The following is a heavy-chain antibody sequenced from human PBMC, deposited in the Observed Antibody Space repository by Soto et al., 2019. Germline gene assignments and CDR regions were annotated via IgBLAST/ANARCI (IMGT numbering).Heavy chain of an antibody. CDR2: ISHGGNEK. Sequence: QVQLLESGGGVVQPGRSLRLSCAASGFIFSSYAMHLVRQAPGKGLEWVAVISHGGNEKYYADSVEGRFTISRDNSKNMVYLQMNGLRPEDTAVYYCAKVSSDRGYYYFAMDVWGQGTTVTVSS. D-gene: IGHD3-10*01. CDR1: GFIFSSYA. CDR3: AKVSSDRGYYYFAMDV. V-gene: IGHV3-30*18. J-gene: IGHJ6*02.